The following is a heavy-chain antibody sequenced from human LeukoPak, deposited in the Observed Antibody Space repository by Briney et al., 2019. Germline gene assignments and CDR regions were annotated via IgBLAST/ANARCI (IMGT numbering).Heavy chain of an antibody. J-gene: IGHJ5*02. V-gene: IGHV1-46*01. D-gene: IGHD1-26*01. Sequence: GASVKVSCKASGYTFTTHYMHWVRQAPGQGLEWMGLINPSGTTTNYAQKFRGRVTMTRDLSTSTDYMELSSLRSDDTAVYFCARDNSVGDYAWWFDPWGQGTLVTDSS. CDR2: INPSGTTT. CDR1: GYTFTTHY. CDR3: ARDNSVGDYAWWFDP.